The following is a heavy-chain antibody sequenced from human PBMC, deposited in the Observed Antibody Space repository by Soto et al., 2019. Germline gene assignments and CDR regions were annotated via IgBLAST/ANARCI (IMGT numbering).Heavy chain of an antibody. V-gene: IGHV4-38-2*02. D-gene: IGHD3-3*01. J-gene: IGHJ6*02. CDR3: ARDGSRDDFWSGYYGYYYGMDV. CDR1: GYSISSGYD. CDR2: IYHSGST. Sequence: SETLSLTCAVSGYSISSGYDWGWIRQPPGKGLEWIGTIYHSGSTYYNPSLKSRVTISVDTSKNQFSLKLSSVTAADTAVYYCARDGSRDDFWSGYYGYYYGMDVWGQCNTVT.